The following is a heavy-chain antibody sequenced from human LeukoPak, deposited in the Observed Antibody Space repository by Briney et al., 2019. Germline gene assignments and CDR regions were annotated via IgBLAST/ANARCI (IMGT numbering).Heavy chain of an antibody. D-gene: IGHD1-26*01. J-gene: IGHJ4*02. Sequence: GESLKISCKGSGYSFTSYGISWVRQAPGQGLEWMGWISAYNGNTNYAQKLQGRVTMTTDTSTSTAYMELRSLRSDDTAVYYCARRDLRSTIDYWGQGTLVTVSS. CDR1: GYSFTSYG. CDR3: ARRDLRSTIDY. V-gene: IGHV1-18*01. CDR2: ISAYNGNT.